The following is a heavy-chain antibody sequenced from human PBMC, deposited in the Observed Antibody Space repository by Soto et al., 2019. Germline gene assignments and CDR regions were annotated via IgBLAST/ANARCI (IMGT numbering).Heavy chain of an antibody. CDR1: GYTFTSYA. J-gene: IGHJ6*03. Sequence: ASVKVSCKASGYTFTSYAMHWVRQAPGQRLEWMGWINAGNGNTKYSQKFQDRVTITRDTSASTAYMELSSLRSEDTAVYYCARSSRHYYYMDVWGKGTTVTVSS. CDR2: INAGNGNT. V-gene: IGHV1-3*01. D-gene: IGHD6-6*01. CDR3: ARSSRHYYYMDV.